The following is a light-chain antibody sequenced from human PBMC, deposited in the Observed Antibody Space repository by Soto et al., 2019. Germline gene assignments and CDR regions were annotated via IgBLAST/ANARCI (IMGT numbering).Light chain of an antibody. Sequence: DIQMTQSPSTLSASVGDRVTITCRASQRISSWLAWYQQKPGKAPKLLIFSASRLHSGVPSRFSGSGSGTDFTLTVSSLQPEDFATYYCQQAYSTPYTFGQGTKVDIK. CDR2: SAS. J-gene: IGKJ2*01. CDR3: QQAYSTPYT. V-gene: IGKV1-39*01. CDR1: QRISSW.